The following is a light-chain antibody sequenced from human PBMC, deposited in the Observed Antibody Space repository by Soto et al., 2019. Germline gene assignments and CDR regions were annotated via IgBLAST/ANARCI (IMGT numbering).Light chain of an antibody. CDR2: VAS. V-gene: IGKV3-15*01. CDR3: QQFNNWPHT. J-gene: IGKJ5*01. Sequence: EIVLTQSPATLSVSPWERATLSFMASQSVNQKLGWYQQKPGQAPRLLIYVASYRATGIPARFSGSGSGTEYTLTISNLQAEDFAVYYCQQFNNWPHTFGQGTRLEIK. CDR1: QSVNQK.